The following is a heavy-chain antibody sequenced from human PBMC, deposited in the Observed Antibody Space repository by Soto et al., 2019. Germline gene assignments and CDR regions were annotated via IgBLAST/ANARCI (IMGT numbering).Heavy chain of an antibody. D-gene: IGHD6-6*01. CDR1: GFTLNTYA. Sequence: VQLLESGGGVVQPGGSLRLSCAASGFTLNTYAISWVRQAPGKGLEWVSTMGGSDTTTYYADSVKGRFTVSRDNSKNPLYLPITSLRAEDSAVYYCANSSSSPFQRWFDPWGQGTLVTVSS. CDR3: ANSSSSPFQRWFDP. J-gene: IGHJ5*02. CDR2: MGGSDTTT. V-gene: IGHV3-23*01.